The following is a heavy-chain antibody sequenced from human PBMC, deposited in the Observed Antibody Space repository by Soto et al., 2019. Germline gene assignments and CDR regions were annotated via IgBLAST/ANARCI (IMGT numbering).Heavy chain of an antibody. CDR2: IYSSENT. J-gene: IGHJ4*02. V-gene: IGHV4-39*07. Sequence: PSETLSLTCTVSGASVSSSTYSWGWIRQSPGQGLEWIGTIYSSENTYYNPSLLSRVTISVDTSKNQFSLKLSSVAAADTAVYYCARSPYDSSNYYPVYWGQGTLVTVSS. CDR3: ARSPYDSSNYYPVY. D-gene: IGHD3-22*01. CDR1: GASVSSSTYS.